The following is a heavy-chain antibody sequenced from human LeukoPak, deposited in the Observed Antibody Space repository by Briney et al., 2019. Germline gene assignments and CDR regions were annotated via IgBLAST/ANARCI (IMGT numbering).Heavy chain of an antibody. CDR2: IIPIFGTA. CDR1: GGTFSSYA. Sequence: GASVKVSFKASGGTFSSYAISWVRQAPGQGREWMGGIIPIFGTANYAQKFQGRVTITADKSTSTAYMELSSLRSEDTAVYYCASGQGDVVVPAASWGQGTLVTVSS. D-gene: IGHD2-2*01. CDR3: ASGQGDVVVPAAS. V-gene: IGHV1-69*06. J-gene: IGHJ4*02.